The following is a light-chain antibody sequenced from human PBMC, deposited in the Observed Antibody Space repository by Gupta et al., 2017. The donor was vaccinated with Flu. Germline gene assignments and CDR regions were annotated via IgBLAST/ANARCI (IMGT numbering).Light chain of an antibody. Sequence: ELVLTQSPATLSLSPGERATLSCRASQSVRNFLAWYQQKPGQSPRLLIYDVFNRATGIPARCSGSGCGTVIMLTISSLEPEDFAVYYCQQSSAFGGGTKVEI. CDR3: QQSSA. CDR1: QSVRNF. CDR2: DVF. J-gene: IGKJ4*01. V-gene: IGKV3-11*01.